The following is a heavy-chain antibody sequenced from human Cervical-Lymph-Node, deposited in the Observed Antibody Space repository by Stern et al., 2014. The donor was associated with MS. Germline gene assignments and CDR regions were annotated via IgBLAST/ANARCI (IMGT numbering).Heavy chain of an antibody. CDR1: GYTFSSFA. Sequence: VQLVESGAEVKKPGASVNVSCKASGYTFSSFAITWVRQAPGQGLEWMGTITVYNGKTNYAQRGQDRVTMTTDPPTTPAYMEVRNRRSDDPAVYYGAGGLGDTRHWGQGTLVTVSS. CDR3: AGGLGDTRH. CDR2: ITVYNGKT. V-gene: IGHV1-18*01. J-gene: IGHJ4*02. D-gene: IGHD3-16*01.